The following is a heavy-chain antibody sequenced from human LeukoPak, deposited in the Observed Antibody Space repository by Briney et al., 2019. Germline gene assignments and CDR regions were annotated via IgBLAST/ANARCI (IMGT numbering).Heavy chain of an antibody. D-gene: IGHD2-2*01. Sequence: PGGSLRLSCAASGFTFSSYWMSWVRQAPGKGLEWVANIKQDGSEKYYVDSVKGRFTISRDNAKNSLYLQMNSLRAEDTAVYYCARDVVVVPAAQELIGAFDIWGQGTMVTVSS. CDR1: GFTFSSYW. CDR2: IKQDGSEK. CDR3: ARDVVVVPAAQELIGAFDI. V-gene: IGHV3-7*01. J-gene: IGHJ3*02.